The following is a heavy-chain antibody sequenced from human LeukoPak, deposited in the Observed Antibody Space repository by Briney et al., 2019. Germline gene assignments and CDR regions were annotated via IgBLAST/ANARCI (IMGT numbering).Heavy chain of an antibody. CDR2: INPNSGGA. CDR3: ATSTTLTTVTKYGSFDP. CDR1: GYTFTSYY. V-gene: IGHV1-2*02. D-gene: IGHD4-17*01. Sequence: ASVKVSCKASGYTFTSYYMHWVRQAPGQGLEWMGWINPNSGGANYAQKFQGRVTMTRDTSITTAYMELSRLRSDDTAVYYCATSTTLTTVTKYGSFDPWGQGTLVTVSS. J-gene: IGHJ5*02.